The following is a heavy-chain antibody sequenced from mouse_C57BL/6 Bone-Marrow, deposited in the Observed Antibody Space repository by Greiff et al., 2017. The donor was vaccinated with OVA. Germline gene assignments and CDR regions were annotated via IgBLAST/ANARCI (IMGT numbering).Heavy chain of an antibody. CDR3: SRLHYYEHFAY. CDR1: GFDFSRYW. J-gene: IGHJ2*01. Sequence: EVQLVESGGGLVQPGGSLKLSCAASGFDFSRYWMSWVRQAPGKGLEWIGEINPDSSTINYTPSLKDKFIISRDNAKNTLYLQMNKMRSEDSALYDCSRLHYYEHFAYWGQGTTLTVSA. D-gene: IGHD1-2*01. V-gene: IGHV4-1*02. CDR2: INPDSSTI.